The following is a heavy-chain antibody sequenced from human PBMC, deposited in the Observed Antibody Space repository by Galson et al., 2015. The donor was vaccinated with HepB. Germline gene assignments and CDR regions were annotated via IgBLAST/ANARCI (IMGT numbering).Heavy chain of an antibody. Sequence: LRLSCAASGFTFTSYSMNWVRQAPGKGLEWVSYINSPYYTTYYADSVKGRFTTSRDDAKNLLFLQMNYLRAEDTAIYYCAKGIAAAGDDGAFDIWGQGTMVTVSS. V-gene: IGHV3-48*04. CDR1: GFTFTSYS. D-gene: IGHD6-13*01. CDR2: INSPYYTT. CDR3: AKGIAAAGDDGAFDI. J-gene: IGHJ3*02.